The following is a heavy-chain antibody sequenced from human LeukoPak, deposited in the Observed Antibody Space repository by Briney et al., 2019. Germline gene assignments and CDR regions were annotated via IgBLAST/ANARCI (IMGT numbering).Heavy chain of an antibody. Sequence: SETLSLTCAVSGGSINIGGYCWRWIRQPPGKGLQWIGYIDYSGNTYCSPSPKSRVTISVDRSKNQFSLKLSSVTAADTAVYYCARAVDYDILTGLEPYYFDYWGQGTLVTVSS. CDR2: IDYSGNT. V-gene: IGHV4-30-2*01. CDR3: ARAVDYDILTGLEPYYFDY. J-gene: IGHJ4*02. CDR1: GGSINIGGYC. D-gene: IGHD3-9*01.